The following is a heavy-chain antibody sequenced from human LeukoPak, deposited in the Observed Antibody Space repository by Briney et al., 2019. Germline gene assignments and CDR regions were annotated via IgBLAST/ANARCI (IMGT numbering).Heavy chain of an antibody. V-gene: IGHV4-59*01. Sequence: SETPSLTCTVSGGSISSYYWSWIRQPPGKGLEWIGYIYYSGSTNYNPSLKSRVTISVDTSKNQFSLKLSSVTAADTAVYYCASGPVNCTNGVCYRGNWFDPWGQGTLVTVSS. CDR1: GGSISSYY. CDR3: ASGPVNCTNGVCYRGNWFDP. J-gene: IGHJ5*02. D-gene: IGHD2-8*01. CDR2: IYYSGST.